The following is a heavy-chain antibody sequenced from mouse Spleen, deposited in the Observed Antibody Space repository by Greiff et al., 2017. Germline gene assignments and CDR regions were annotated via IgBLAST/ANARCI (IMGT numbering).Heavy chain of an antibody. Sequence: QVQLQQPGAELVKPGASVKLSCKASGYTFTSYWMQWVKQRPGQGLEWIGEIDPSDSYTNYNQKFKGKATLTVDTSSSTAYMQLSSLTSEDSAVYYCARRYYGNYVRYFDVWGAGTTVTVSS. CDR2: IDPSDSYT. CDR3: ARRYYGNYVRYFDV. V-gene: IGHV1-50*01. D-gene: IGHD2-1*01. CDR1: GYTFTSYW. J-gene: IGHJ1*01.